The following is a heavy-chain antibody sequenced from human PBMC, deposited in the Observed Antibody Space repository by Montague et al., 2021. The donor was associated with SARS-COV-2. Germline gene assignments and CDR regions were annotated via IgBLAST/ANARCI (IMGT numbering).Heavy chain of an antibody. CDR3: ARGHHYYDSSGYLGAGYYYYYMDV. J-gene: IGHJ6*03. CDR2: IKQDGSEK. D-gene: IGHD3-22*01. V-gene: IGHV3-7*01. Sequence: SLRLSCAASGFTFSSYWMSWVRQAPGKGLEWVANIKQDGSEKYYVDPVKGRFTISRDNAKNSLYLQMNSLRAEDTAVYYCARGHHYYDSSGYLGAGYYYYYMDVWGKGTTVTVSS. CDR1: GFTFSSYW.